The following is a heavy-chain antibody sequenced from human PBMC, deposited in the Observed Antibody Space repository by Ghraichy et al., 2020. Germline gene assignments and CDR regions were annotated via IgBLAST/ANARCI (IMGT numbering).Heavy chain of an antibody. CDR2: ISSSGSTI. CDR3: ATYYDFWSGYGMDV. D-gene: IGHD3-3*01. Sequence: GGSLRLSCAASGFTFSSYDMNWVRQAPGKGLEWVSYISSSGSTIYYADSVKGRFTISRDNAKNSLYLQMNSLRAEDTAVYYCATYYDFWSGYGMDVWGQGTTVTVSS. V-gene: IGHV3-48*03. CDR1: GFTFSSYD. J-gene: IGHJ6*02.